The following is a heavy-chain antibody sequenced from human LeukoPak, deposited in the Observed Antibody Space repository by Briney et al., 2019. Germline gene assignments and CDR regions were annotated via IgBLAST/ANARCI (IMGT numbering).Heavy chain of an antibody. V-gene: IGHV3-9*01. Sequence: GRSLRLSCAASGFTFDDYAMHWVLQAPGKGLEWVSGISWNSGSIGYADSVKGRFTISRDNAKNSLYLQMNSLRAEDTALYYCAICKQWELQNGGFDYWGQGTLVTVSS. D-gene: IGHD1-26*01. CDR2: ISWNSGSI. CDR1: GFTFDDYA. CDR3: AICKQWELQNGGFDY. J-gene: IGHJ4*02.